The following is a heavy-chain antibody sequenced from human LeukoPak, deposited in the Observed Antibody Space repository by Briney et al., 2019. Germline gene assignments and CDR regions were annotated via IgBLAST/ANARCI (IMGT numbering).Heavy chain of an antibody. Sequence: SETLPLTCAVYGGSFSGYYWSWIRQPPGKGLEWIGEINHSGSTYYNPSLKSRVTISVDTSKNQFSLKLNSVTAADTAVYYCARHYGPWGQGTLVTVSS. D-gene: IGHD3-16*01. V-gene: IGHV4-34*01. J-gene: IGHJ5*02. CDR2: INHSGST. CDR1: GGSFSGYY. CDR3: ARHYGP.